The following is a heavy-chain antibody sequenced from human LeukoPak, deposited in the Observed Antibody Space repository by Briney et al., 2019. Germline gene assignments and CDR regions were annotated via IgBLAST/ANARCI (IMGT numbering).Heavy chain of an antibody. CDR3: ARSHSIAAAGVY. Sequence: GGSLRLSCAASGFTFSSYSMNWVRQAPGKGLEWVSSISSSSSYIYYADSVKGRFTISRDNAKNSLYLQMNSLRAEDTAVCYCARSHSIAAAGVYWGQGTLVTVSS. D-gene: IGHD6-13*01. J-gene: IGHJ4*02. CDR2: ISSSSSYI. CDR1: GFTFSSYS. V-gene: IGHV3-21*01.